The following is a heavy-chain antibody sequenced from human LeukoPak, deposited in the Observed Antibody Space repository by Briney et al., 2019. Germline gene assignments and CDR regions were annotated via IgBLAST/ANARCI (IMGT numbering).Heavy chain of an antibody. V-gene: IGHV4-4*07. CDR2: IYTSGST. CDR1: GGSISSYY. D-gene: IGHD3-22*01. CDR3: ARDGSGFDYYYGMDV. Sequence: SETLSLTCTVSGGSISSYYWSWIRQPAGKGLEWIGRIYTSGSTNYNPSLKSRVTMSVDTSKNQFSLKLRSVTAADTAVYYCARDGSGFDYYYGMDVWGQGTTVTVSS. J-gene: IGHJ6*02.